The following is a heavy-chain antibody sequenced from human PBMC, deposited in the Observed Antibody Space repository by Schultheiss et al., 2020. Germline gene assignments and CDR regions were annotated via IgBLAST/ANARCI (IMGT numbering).Heavy chain of an antibody. Sequence: SQTLSLTCTVSGGSINPYYWSWVRQPPGRGLEWIGYIYYSGSTNYNPSLKSRVTISVDKSKNQFSLKLSSVTAADTAVYYCANGVTAWYYFDYWGQGTLATVSS. J-gene: IGHJ4*02. CDR2: IYYSGST. CDR3: ANGVTAWYYFDY. CDR1: GGSINPYY. D-gene: IGHD3-10*01. V-gene: IGHV4-59*12.